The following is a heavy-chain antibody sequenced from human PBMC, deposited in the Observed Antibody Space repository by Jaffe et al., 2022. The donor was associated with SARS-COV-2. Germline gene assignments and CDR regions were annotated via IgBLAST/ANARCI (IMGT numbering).Heavy chain of an antibody. CDR2: IKQDGSEK. J-gene: IGHJ4*02. V-gene: IGHV3-7*03. D-gene: IGHD3-10*01. Sequence: EVQLVESGGGLVQPGGSLRLSCAASGTTLSSYWMTWVRQAPGKGLEWVANIKQDGSEKNYGDSVKGRFTISRDNAKNSLYLQMNSLRAEDTAVYYCARGADYGHRSPGCWGQGTLVTVSS. CDR1: GTTLSSYW. CDR3: ARGADYGHRSPGC.